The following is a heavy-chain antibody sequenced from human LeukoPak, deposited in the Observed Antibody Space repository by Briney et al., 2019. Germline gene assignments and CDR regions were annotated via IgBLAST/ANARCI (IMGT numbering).Heavy chain of an antibody. J-gene: IGHJ6*02. D-gene: IGHD6-19*01. V-gene: IGHV3-48*01. CDR1: GFTFSSYS. Sequence: PGGSLRLSCAASGFTFSSYSMNWVRQAPGKGLEWVSYISSSSSTIYYADSVKGRFTISRDNAKNSLYLQMNSRRAEDTAVYYCARELLLSSGETLRHYYYYYGMDVWGQGTTVTVSS. CDR2: ISSSSSTI. CDR3: ARELLLSSGETLRHYYYYYGMDV.